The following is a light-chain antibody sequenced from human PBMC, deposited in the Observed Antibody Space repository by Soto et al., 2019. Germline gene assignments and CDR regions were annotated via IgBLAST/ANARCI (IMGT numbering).Light chain of an antibody. CDR2: EDN. CDR1: SGSIASNY. J-gene: IGLJ2*01. CDR3: QSYDSSNQV. V-gene: IGLV6-57*01. Sequence: NFMLTQPHSVSESPGKTVTISCTRSSGSIASNYVQWYQQRPGSSPSTVIYEDNRRTSVVPDRFAGSIDSYSTSASLTISGLRTEGEADYYCQSYDSSNQVFGGGTQVTVL.